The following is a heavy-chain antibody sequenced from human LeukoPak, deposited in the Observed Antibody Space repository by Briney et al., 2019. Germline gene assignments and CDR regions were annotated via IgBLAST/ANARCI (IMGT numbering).Heavy chain of an antibody. Sequence: PSETLSLTCAVYGGSFSGYYWSWIRQPPGKGLEWIGEINHSGSTNYNPSLKSRVTISVDTSKNQFSLKLSSVTAADTAVYYCASTMVRGVMMFDHWGQGTLVTVSS. CDR3: ASTMVRGVMMFDH. V-gene: IGHV4-34*01. CDR2: INHSGST. J-gene: IGHJ4*02. CDR1: GGSFSGYY. D-gene: IGHD3-10*01.